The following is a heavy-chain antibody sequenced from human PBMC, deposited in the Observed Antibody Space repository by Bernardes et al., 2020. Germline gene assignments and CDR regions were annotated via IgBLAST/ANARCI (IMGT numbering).Heavy chain of an antibody. J-gene: IGHJ5*02. D-gene: IGHD6-25*01. CDR2: IYYSGST. CDR3: ARRGRSGLNWFDP. Sequence: SEPLSLTCTGCGGSISSYYWSWIRQPPGKGLEWIGYIYYSGSTNYNPSLKSRVTISLDTSKNQFSLKLSSVTAADTAVYYCARRGRSGLNWFDPWGQGTLFTVSS. V-gene: IGHV4-59*08. CDR1: GGSISSYY.